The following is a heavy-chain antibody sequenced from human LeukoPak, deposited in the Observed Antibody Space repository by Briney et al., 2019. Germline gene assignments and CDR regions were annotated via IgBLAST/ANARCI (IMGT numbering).Heavy chain of an antibody. CDR2: IYYSGST. D-gene: IGHD3-10*01. V-gene: IGHV4-59*01. Sequence: PSETLSLTCTVSGVSISSYYWSWIRQPPGKGLEWIGYIYYSGSTNYNPSLKSRVTISVDTSKNQFSLKLSSVTASDTAVYYCAGDPWDYYGSGSDFITWGQGTLVTVSS. J-gene: IGHJ3*01. CDR1: GVSISSYY. CDR3: AGDPWDYYGSGSDFIT.